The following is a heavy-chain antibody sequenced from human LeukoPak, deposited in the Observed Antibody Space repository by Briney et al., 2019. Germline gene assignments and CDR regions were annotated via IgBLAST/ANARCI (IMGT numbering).Heavy chain of an antibody. V-gene: IGHV4-30-4*07. Sequence: PSQTLSLTCAVSGGSISSGGYSWSWIRQPPGKGLEWIGYIYYSGSTKYNPSLKSRVIISVDTSKNQFSLRLSSVTAADTAMYYCARGDYSSNYYYYFDYWGQGTLVTVSS. J-gene: IGHJ4*02. CDR1: GGSISSGGYS. D-gene: IGHD3-22*01. CDR2: IYYSGST. CDR3: ARGDYSSNYYYYFDY.